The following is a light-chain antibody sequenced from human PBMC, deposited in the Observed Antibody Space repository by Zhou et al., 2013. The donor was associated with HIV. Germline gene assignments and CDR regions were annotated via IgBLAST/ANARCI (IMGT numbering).Light chain of an antibody. CDR3: QQRSNWPPT. J-gene: IGKJ1*01. CDR2: AAS. CDR1: QAISNS. V-gene: IGKV1-NL1*01. Sequence: DIQLTQSPASLSASVGDRVTITCRASQAISNSLAWYQQKPGKAPKLLLFAASRLQSGVPSRFSGGGSGADYTLTITSLQPEDFAVYSCQQRSNWPPTFGQGTKVEI.